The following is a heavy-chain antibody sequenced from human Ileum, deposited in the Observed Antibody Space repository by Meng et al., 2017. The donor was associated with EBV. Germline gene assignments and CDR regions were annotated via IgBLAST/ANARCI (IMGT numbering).Heavy chain of an antibody. J-gene: IGHJ4*02. CDR3: GRDQGRELINH. CDR1: GDLISSDIL. CDR2: VYHRGDT. Sequence: QVQPQGSGPGLVKPSGTLSPTCIVSGDLISSDILWSWVRQPPGKGLEWIGEVYHRGDTNYNPSLESRVDISVDKSKNQFYLSLFSVTAADTAVYYCGRDQGRELINHWGQGTLVTVSS. D-gene: IGHD1-7*01. V-gene: IGHV4-4*02.